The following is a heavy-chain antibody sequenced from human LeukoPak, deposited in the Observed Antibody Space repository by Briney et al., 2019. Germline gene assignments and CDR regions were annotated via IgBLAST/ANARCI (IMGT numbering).Heavy chain of an antibody. CDR3: ARGGGYSGYIDY. Sequence: GGSLRLSCAASGFTFSSYWMSWARQAPGKVLEWVANIKQDGSEKYYVDSVKGRFTISRDNPKNSLNLQMNSLRAEDTAVYYCARGGGYSGYIDYWGQGTLVTVSS. J-gene: IGHJ4*02. V-gene: IGHV3-7*04. CDR2: IKQDGSEK. CDR1: GFTFSSYW. D-gene: IGHD5-12*01.